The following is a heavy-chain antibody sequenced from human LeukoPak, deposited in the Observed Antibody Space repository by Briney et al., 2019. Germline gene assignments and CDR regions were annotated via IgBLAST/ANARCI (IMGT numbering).Heavy chain of an antibody. CDR3: AKSYGSGSYKSGAFDI. V-gene: IGHV3-9*01. CDR1: GFTFDDYA. D-gene: IGHD3-10*01. Sequence: GGSLRLSCAASGFTFDDYAMHWVRQAPGKGLEWVSGISWNSGSIGYADSVKGRFTISRDNAKNSLYLQMNSLRAEDTALYYCAKSYGSGSYKSGAFDIWGQGTMVTVSS. J-gene: IGHJ3*02. CDR2: ISWNSGSI.